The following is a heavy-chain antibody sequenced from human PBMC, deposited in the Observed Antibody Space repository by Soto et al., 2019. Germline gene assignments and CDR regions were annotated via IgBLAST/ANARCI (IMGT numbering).Heavy chain of an antibody. V-gene: IGHV1-8*01. CDR2: MNPNSGNT. J-gene: IGHJ4*02. Sequence: ASVKVSCKASGYTFTSYDINGVRQATGQGLEWMGWMNPNSGNTGYAQKFQGRVTMTRNTSISTDYMELSSLRSEDTAVYYCAGTPTRKERLDYWGQRNLFTV. CDR3: AGTPTRKERLDY. CDR1: GYTFTSYD.